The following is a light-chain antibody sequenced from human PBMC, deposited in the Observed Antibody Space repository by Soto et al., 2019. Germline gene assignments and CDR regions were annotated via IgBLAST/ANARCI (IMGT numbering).Light chain of an antibody. V-gene: IGKV1-5*01. CDR2: DAS. J-gene: IGKJ1*01. CDR3: QYYDSYSQT. Sequence: DIQMTQSPSTLSASVGDRVTISCRASQTISSWLAWYQQKPGKAPKLLIYDASSLESGVPSRFSGSGSGTEFTLTISSLQTDDFATYYCQYYDSYSQTFGQGTKVDIK. CDR1: QTISSW.